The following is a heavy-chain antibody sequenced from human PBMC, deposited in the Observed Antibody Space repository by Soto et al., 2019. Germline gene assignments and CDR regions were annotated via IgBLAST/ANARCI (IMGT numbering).Heavy chain of an antibody. CDR3: ARARDDYGDYFDY. CDR1: GFTFSSYW. V-gene: IGHV3-7*01. CDR2: IKQDGSEK. J-gene: IGHJ4*02. D-gene: IGHD4-17*01. Sequence: GGSLRLSCAASGFTFSSYWMSWVRQAPGKGLEWVANIKQDGSEKYYVDSVKGRFTISRDNAKNSLYLQMNSLRAEETAVYYCARARDDYGDYFDYWGQGTLVTVSS.